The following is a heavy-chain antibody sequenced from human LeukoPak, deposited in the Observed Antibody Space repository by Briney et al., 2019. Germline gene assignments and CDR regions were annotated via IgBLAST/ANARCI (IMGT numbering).Heavy chain of an antibody. Sequence: KPPETLSLTCTVSGGSISSYYWSWIRQPPGKGLEWIGEINHSGSTNYNPSLKSRVTISVDTSKNQFSLKLSSVTAADTAVYCCAGSSPHYDVLTGYYKGSNFDSWGQGILVTVSS. CDR2: INHSGST. CDR3: AGSSPHYDVLTGYYKGSNFDS. D-gene: IGHD3-9*01. J-gene: IGHJ4*02. V-gene: IGHV4-34*01. CDR1: GGSISSYY.